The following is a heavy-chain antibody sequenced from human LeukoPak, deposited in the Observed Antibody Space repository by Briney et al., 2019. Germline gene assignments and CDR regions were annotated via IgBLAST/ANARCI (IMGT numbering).Heavy chain of an antibody. CDR3: ARDGDYYDSSGYRY. Sequence: GSSVKVSCKASGGTFSSYAISWVRQAPGQGLEWMGGIIPIFGTANYAQKFQGRVTITADESTSTAYMELSSLRSEDTAVYYCARDGDYYDSSGYRYWGQGTLVTVSS. J-gene: IGHJ4*02. CDR2: IIPIFGTA. V-gene: IGHV1-69*01. D-gene: IGHD3-22*01. CDR1: GGTFSSYA.